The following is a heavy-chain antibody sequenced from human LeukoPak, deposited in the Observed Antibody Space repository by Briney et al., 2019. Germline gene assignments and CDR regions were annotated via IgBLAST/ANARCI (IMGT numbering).Heavy chain of an antibody. D-gene: IGHD5-12*01. CDR2: INHSGST. CDR1: GGSFSGYY. J-gene: IGHJ4*02. Sequence: SETLSLTCADYGGSFSGYYWSWIRQPPGKGLEWIEEINHSGSTNYNPSLKSRVTISVDTSKNQFSLKLSSVTAADTAVYYCARTKSGYDPHRRGGYFDYWGQGTLVTVSS. CDR3: ARTKSGYDPHRRGGYFDY. V-gene: IGHV4-34*01.